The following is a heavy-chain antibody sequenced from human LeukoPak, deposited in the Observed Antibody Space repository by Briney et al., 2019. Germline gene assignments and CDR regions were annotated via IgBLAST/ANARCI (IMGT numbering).Heavy chain of an antibody. J-gene: IGHJ6*03. Sequence: PSEILSLTCTVSGGSISSYYWSWIRQPAGQGLEWIGYIYYSGSTNYNPYLKSRVTISVDTSKNQFSLKLSSVTAADTAVYYCERETLQHEAHYMDVWGKGTTVTISS. CDR3: ERETLQHEAHYMDV. V-gene: IGHV4-59*01. CDR1: GGSISSYY. CDR2: IYYSGST. D-gene: IGHD2-2*01.